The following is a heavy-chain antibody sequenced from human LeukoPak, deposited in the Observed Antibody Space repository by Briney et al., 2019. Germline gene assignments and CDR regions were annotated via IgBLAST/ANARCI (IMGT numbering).Heavy chain of an antibody. CDR1: GFTFSSYA. D-gene: IGHD2-15*01. CDR2: ISGSGGST. Sequence: PGGSLRLSCAASGFTFSSYAMSWVRQAPGKGLEWVSAISGSGGSTYYADSVKGRFTISRDNSKNTLYLQMNSLRAEDTAVYYCAKLWVSPYCSGGSCTGDFDYWGQGTLVSVSS. J-gene: IGHJ4*02. V-gene: IGHV3-23*01. CDR3: AKLWVSPYCSGGSCTGDFDY.